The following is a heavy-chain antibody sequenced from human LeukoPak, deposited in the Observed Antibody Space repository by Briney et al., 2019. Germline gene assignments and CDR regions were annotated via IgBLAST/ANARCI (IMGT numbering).Heavy chain of an antibody. D-gene: IGHD5/OR15-5a*01. J-gene: IGHJ4*02. CDR2: INHSGST. CDR3: ARGSLGREVSAFFKN. Sequence: SETLSLTCAVYGGSFSGYYWRWIRQHPGKGLEWIGEINHSGSTNYNPSLKSRVTMSVDTSKNQFSLKLSSVTAADTAVYYCARGSLGREVSAFFKNWGKENLVSVSS. V-gene: IGHV4-34*01. CDR1: GGSFSGYY.